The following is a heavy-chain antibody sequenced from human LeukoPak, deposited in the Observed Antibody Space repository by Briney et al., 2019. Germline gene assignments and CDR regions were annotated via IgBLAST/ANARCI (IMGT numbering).Heavy chain of an antibody. CDR1: GFTFSSYG. CDR2: ISPSGRNT. Sequence: GGSLRLSCAASGFTFSSYGMIWVRQAPGKGLEWVSAISPSGRNTYYADSVKGRFIISRDNSKNMLYLQMSSLRAEDTAVYYCAKGGSDSSGYYSLYYYYYMDVWGKGTTVTISS. D-gene: IGHD3-22*01. J-gene: IGHJ6*03. CDR3: AKGGSDSSGYYSLYYYYYMDV. V-gene: IGHV3-23*01.